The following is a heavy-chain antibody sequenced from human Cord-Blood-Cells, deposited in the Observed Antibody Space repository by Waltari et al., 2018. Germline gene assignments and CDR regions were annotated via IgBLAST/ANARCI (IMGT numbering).Heavy chain of an antibody. Sequence: QVQLVQSGAEVKKPGASVKVSCKASGYTFTSYAMHWVPQAPGQRLEWMGWINAGNGNTKYSQKFQGRVNITRDTSASTAYMELSSLRSEDTAVYYCARKPPEGDRGAFDIWGQGTMVTVSS. V-gene: IGHV1-3*01. CDR3: ARKPPEGDRGAFDI. CDR2: INAGNGNT. CDR1: GYTFTSYA. J-gene: IGHJ3*02. D-gene: IGHD2-15*01.